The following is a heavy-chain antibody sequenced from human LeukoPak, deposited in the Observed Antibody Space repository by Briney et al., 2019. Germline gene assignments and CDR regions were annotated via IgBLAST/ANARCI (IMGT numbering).Heavy chain of an antibody. CDR1: GFTFSSDW. CDR2: ISGNAIST. V-gene: IGHV3-23*01. J-gene: IGHJ4*02. CDR3: AKVGPGCSSTSCYPGY. D-gene: IGHD2-2*01. Sequence: GGSLRLSCAASGFTFSSDWMNWVRQAPGKGLEWVSAISGNAISTYYADSVKGRFTISRDNSKNTVYLQMNSLRAEDTAVYYCAKVGPGCSSTSCYPGYWGQGTLVTVSS.